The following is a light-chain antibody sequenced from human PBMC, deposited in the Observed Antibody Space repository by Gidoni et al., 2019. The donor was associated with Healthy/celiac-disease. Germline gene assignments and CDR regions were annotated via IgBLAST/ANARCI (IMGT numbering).Light chain of an antibody. CDR3: GTWDSSLNIWV. CDR2: DNN. CDR1: SSNIGNNY. Sequence: QSVLTQPPSVSAAPGQKVTISCSGSSSNIGNNYVSWYQKLPGTAPKLLIYDNNKRPSGIPDRFSGSKSGTSATLGITGLQTGDEADYYCGTWDSSLNIWVFGGGTKLTVL. J-gene: IGLJ3*02. V-gene: IGLV1-51*01.